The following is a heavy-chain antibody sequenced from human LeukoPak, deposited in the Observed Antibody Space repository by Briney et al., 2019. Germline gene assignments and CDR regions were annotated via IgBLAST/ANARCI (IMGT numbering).Heavy chain of an antibody. Sequence: SETLSLTCAVYGGSFSGYYWSWIRQPPGKGLEWIGEINHSGSTNYNPSLKSRVTISVDTPKNQFSLKLSSVTAADTAVYYCARGWQQLDPFDYWGQGTLVTVSS. V-gene: IGHV4-34*01. D-gene: IGHD6-13*01. J-gene: IGHJ4*02. CDR2: INHSGST. CDR3: ARGWQQLDPFDY. CDR1: GGSFSGYY.